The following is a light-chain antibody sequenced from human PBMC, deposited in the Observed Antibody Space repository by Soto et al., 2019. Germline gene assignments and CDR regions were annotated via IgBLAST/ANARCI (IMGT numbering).Light chain of an antibody. V-gene: IGLV2-8*01. Sequence: QSVLTQPHSASGSPGQSVTISCTGNSNDVGHSSFISWYQQHPGKGPKLIIYEVSKRPSGVPDRFSGSKSGNTASLSVSGLQDEDEADYFCNAQADNGKHVFGTGTKVTVL. CDR1: SNDVGHSSF. CDR2: EVS. J-gene: IGLJ1*01. CDR3: NAQADNGKHV.